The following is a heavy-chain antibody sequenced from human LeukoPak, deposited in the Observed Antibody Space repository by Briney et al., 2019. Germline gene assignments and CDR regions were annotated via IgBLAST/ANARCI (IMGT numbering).Heavy chain of an antibody. J-gene: IGHJ3*02. CDR2: IYTSGST. CDR3: ARNTQPASIITMIVVGGAFDI. D-gene: IGHD3-22*01. Sequence: SETLSLTCTVSGGSISSNYWSCIRQPAGKGLEWIGRIYTSGSTNYNPSLKSRVTMSVDTSKNQFSLKLSSVTAADTAVYYCARNTQPASIITMIVVGGAFDIWGQGTMVTVSS. V-gene: IGHV4-4*07. CDR1: GGSISSNY.